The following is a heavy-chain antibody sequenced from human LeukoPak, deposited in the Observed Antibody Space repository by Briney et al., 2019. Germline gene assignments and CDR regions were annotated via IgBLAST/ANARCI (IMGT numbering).Heavy chain of an antibody. D-gene: IGHD3-16*01. V-gene: IGHV3-66*01. CDR3: TTGGSNRPIDY. Sequence: GGSLRLSCAASGFTVSSNYMSWVRQAPGRGLEWVSVIYSGGNTYYADSVKGRFTISRDNSKNTLYLQMNSLRAEDTAVYYCTTGGSNRPIDYWGHGTLVTVSS. CDR2: IYSGGNT. CDR1: GFTVSSNY. J-gene: IGHJ4*01.